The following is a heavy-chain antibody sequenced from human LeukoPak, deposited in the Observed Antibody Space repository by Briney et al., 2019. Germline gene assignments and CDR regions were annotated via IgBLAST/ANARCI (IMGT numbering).Heavy chain of an antibody. V-gene: IGHV3-9*01. CDR3: AKGRIAARLVYFDY. J-gene: IGHJ4*02. CDR2: ISWNSGSI. D-gene: IGHD6-6*01. Sequence: PGRSLRLSCAASGFTFDDYAMHWVRQAPGKGLEWVSGISWNSGSIGYADSVKGRFTIPRDNAKNSLYLQMNSLRAEDTALYYCAKGRIAARLVYFDYWGQGTLVTVSS. CDR1: GFTFDDYA.